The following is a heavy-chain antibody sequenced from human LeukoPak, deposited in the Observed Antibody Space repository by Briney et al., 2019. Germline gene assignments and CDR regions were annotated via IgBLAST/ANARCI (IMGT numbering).Heavy chain of an antibody. CDR1: GFTVSSNYD. D-gene: IGHD4-17*01. CDR3: ARGVTVTTDF. CDR2: LSSSGGST. Sequence: GGSLRLSCAASGFTVSSNYDMNWVRQAPGKGLEWVSGLSSSGGSTFYADSVKGRFTISRDNSKNTVYLQMNSLRGGDTAIYYCARGVTVTTDFWGQGTLVTVSS. J-gene: IGHJ4*02. V-gene: IGHV3-23*01.